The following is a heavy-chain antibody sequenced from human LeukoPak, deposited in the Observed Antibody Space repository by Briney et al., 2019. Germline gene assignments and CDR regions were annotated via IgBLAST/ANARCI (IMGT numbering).Heavy chain of an antibody. CDR3: ARAGEGIAAAGPGFDY. J-gene: IGHJ4*02. V-gene: IGHV4-59*01. CDR1: SGSISSYY. Sequence: SETLSLTCTVSSGSISSYYWSWIRQPPGKGLEWIGYVYYSGSTSYKPSLKSRVTISLDTSKNQFSLKLGSVTAADTAVYYCARAGEGIAAAGPGFDYWGQGTLVTVSS. D-gene: IGHD6-13*01. CDR2: VYYSGST.